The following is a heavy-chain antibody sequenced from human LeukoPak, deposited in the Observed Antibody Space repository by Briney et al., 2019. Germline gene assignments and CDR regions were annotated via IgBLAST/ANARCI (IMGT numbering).Heavy chain of an antibody. Sequence: ASVKVSCKASGGTFSSYAIRWVRQAPGQGLEWMGRIIPILGIANYAQKFQGRVTITADKSTSTAYMELSSLRSEDTVVYYCARVHSGSYGNPVNWFDPWGQGTLVTVSS. D-gene: IGHD1-26*01. CDR3: ARVHSGSYGNPVNWFDP. V-gene: IGHV1-69*04. CDR2: IIPILGIA. J-gene: IGHJ5*02. CDR1: GGTFSSYA.